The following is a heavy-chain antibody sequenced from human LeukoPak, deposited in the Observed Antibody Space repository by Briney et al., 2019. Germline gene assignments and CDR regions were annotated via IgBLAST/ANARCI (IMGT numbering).Heavy chain of an antibody. CDR2: IYYSGST. V-gene: IGHV4-39*01. Sequence: SETLSLTCTVSGGSISSSSYYWGWIRQPPGKGLEWIGSIYYSGSTYYNPSLKSRVTISVDTSKNQFSLKLSSVTAADTAVYYCASRRYDCWRVYFDYWGQGTLVTVSS. D-gene: IGHD3-3*01. CDR3: ASRRYDCWRVYFDY. CDR1: GGSISSSSYY. J-gene: IGHJ4*02.